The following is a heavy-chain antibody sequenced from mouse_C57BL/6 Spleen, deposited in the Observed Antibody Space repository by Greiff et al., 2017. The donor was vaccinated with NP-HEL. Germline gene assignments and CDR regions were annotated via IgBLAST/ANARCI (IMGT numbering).Heavy chain of an antibody. J-gene: IGHJ4*01. Sequence: QVQLQQSGAELARPGASVMMSCKASGYTFTSYTMHWVKQRPGQGLEWIGYINPSSGYTKYNQKFKDKATLTADKSSSTAYMQLSSLTSEDSADYYCARGKNYYYEMGYAMDYWGQGTSVTVSS. CDR2: INPSSGYT. D-gene: IGHD1-1*01. CDR3: ARGKNYYYEMGYAMDY. V-gene: IGHV1-4*01. CDR1: GYTFTSYT.